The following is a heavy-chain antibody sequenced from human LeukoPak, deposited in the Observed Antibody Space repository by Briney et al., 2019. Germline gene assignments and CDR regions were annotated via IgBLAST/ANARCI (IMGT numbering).Heavy chain of an antibody. CDR3: ARGRFLEWLSNNDAFDI. V-gene: IGHV1-69*13. CDR2: IIPIFSTA. CDR1: GGTFSSYA. Sequence: SVKVSCKASGGTFSSYAISWVRQAPGQGLEWMGGIIPIFSTANYAQKFQGRVTITADESTSTAYMELSSLRSEDTAVYYCARGRFLEWLSNNDAFDIWGQGTMVTVSS. J-gene: IGHJ3*02. D-gene: IGHD3-3*01.